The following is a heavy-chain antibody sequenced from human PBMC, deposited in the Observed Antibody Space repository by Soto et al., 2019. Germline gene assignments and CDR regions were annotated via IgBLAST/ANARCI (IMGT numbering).Heavy chain of an antibody. V-gene: IGHV4-31*03. CDR1: GGSISGSGYY. Sequence: QVQLQESGPGLVKPSQTLSLTCTVSGGSISGSGYYWSWIRQQPGKGLEWIGHIYHSGSTYYNPSLKSRLSRSVDTSKNQFSVKLSSVTAADTAVYYCARDDYSGSGSNAYEILGQGTMVTVSS. D-gene: IGHD3-10*01. CDR2: IYHSGST. J-gene: IGHJ3*02. CDR3: ARDDYSGSGSNAYEI.